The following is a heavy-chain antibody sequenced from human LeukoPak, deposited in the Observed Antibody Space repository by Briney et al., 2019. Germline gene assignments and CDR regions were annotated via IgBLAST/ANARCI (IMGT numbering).Heavy chain of an antibody. D-gene: IGHD3-10*01. CDR1: GFTFSSYS. CDR2: ISSSSSYI. CDR3: ARDQGYYGSGSEEAFDI. J-gene: IGHJ3*02. V-gene: IGHV3-21*01. Sequence: TGGSLRLSCAASGFTFSSYSMNWVRQAPGKGLEWVSSISSSSSYIYYADSVKGRFTISRDNAKNSLYLQMNSLRAEDTAVYYCARDQGYYGSGSEEAFDIWGQGTMVTVSS.